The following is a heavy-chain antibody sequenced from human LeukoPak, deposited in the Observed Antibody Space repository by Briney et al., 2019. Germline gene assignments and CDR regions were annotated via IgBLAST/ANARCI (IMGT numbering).Heavy chain of an antibody. CDR2: IYFSGTT. CDR1: GDSISTYY. D-gene: IGHD3-3*01. J-gene: IGHJ4*02. Sequence: PSESLSLTCTASGDSISTYYWRWVRQPPGKRLVWVAYIYFSGTTTYYASLKSGVTTTVNKYKNQFSLRQSTVTAADTPLFYYSRHGELYDVCSSQFYFDYWGQGTLVTVSS. CDR3: SRHGELYDVCSSQFYFDY. V-gene: IGHV4-59*08.